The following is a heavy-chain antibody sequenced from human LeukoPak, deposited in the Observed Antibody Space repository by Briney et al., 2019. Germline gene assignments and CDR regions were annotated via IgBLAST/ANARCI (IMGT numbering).Heavy chain of an antibody. J-gene: IGHJ4*02. V-gene: IGHV4-34*01. CDR1: GGSFSGYY. CDR3: ATYLLGGYCSGGSCRDY. D-gene: IGHD2-15*01. CDR2: INHSGST. Sequence: SETLSLTCAVYGGSFSGYYWSWIRQPPGKGLEWIGEINHSGSTNYNPSLKSRVTISVDTSKNQFSLKLRSVTDADTAVYYCATYLLGGYCSGGSCRDYWGQGTLVTVSS.